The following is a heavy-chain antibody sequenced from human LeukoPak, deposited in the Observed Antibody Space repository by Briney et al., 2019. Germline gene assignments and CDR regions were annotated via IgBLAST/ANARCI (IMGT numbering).Heavy chain of an antibody. Sequence: RGSLRLSRAGSGYNFSRYWIHWVRQAPGKRLVLVSSINPDGGTTNYADSVQGRFTISRDNAKNTLYLQMNSLSGEDTAVYYCARDYSGYDDYWGQGTLVTVSS. CDR1: GYNFSRYW. V-gene: IGHV3-74*01. CDR2: INPDGGTT. CDR3: ARDYSGYDDY. D-gene: IGHD3-22*01. J-gene: IGHJ4*02.